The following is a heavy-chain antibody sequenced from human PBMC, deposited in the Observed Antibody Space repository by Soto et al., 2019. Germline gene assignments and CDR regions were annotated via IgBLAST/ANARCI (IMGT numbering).Heavy chain of an antibody. J-gene: IGHJ4*02. D-gene: IGHD2-8*02. CDR3: AIEMEVVSTSSAMDY. CDR2: INPNSGDT. Sequence: QVQLVQSGAEVKKPGASVKVSCKASGYTFTGYSMHWVRLAPGQGLEWMGWINPNSGDTHYAQKFQGRVTMTSDTTNSTDYMDLTRLTSDDTAVYSCAIEMEVVSTSSAMDYWGQGTLVTVSS. V-gene: IGHV1-2*02. CDR1: GYTFTGYS.